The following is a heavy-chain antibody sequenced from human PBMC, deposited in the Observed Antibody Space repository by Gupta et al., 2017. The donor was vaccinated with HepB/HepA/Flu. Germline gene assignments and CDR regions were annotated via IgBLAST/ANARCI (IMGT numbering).Heavy chain of an antibody. CDR1: GGSFSGYY. CDR3: ARVKEVTAARTGWFDP. Sequence: QVQLQQWGAGLLKPSETLSLTCAVYGGSFSGYYWSWIRPPPGKGLEGIGEINHSGSTNYNPSLKSRVTISVDTSKNQFSLKLSSVTAADTAVYYCARVKEVTAARTGWFDPWGQGTLVTVSS. J-gene: IGHJ5*02. D-gene: IGHD6-6*01. V-gene: IGHV4-34*01. CDR2: INHSGST.